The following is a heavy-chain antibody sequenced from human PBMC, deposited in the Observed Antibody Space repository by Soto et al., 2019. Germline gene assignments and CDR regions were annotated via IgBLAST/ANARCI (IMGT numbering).Heavy chain of an antibody. J-gene: IGHJ4*02. CDR1: GYTFTDYY. V-gene: IGHV1-2*02. D-gene: IGHD6-19*01. CDR2: INPTSGGT. CDR3: SRASAVAGGSSNSLPNDY. Sequence: GALVKVSCKASGYTFTDYYMHWVRQAPGQGLEWMGWINPTSGGTSYAQNFQGRVTMTRDTSISTAYMELSRLSSDDTAVYYCSRASAVAGGSSNSLPNDYWGQGTLVTVSS.